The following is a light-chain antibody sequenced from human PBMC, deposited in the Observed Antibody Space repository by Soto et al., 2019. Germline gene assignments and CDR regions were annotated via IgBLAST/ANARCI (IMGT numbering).Light chain of an antibody. CDR2: KAS. CDR3: QQSNSSPIT. V-gene: IGKV1-5*03. Sequence: MTQISSAPAASVGDSVTSTCGASQSISRWLAWYQQKPGKAPKLXIYKASSLESGVPSRFSGSGSGTEGTLTLSSLQNDDCATYDCQQSNSSPITCGQGTRLEIK. CDR1: QSISRW. J-gene: IGKJ5*01.